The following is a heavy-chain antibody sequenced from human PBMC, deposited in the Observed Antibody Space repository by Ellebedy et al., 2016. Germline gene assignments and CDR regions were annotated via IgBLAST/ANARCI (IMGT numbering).Heavy chain of an antibody. CDR3: ARRGAIGVDIWYYYMDV. CDR2: IKQDGGET. Sequence: GGSLRLXCAASGFSFSSYAMTWVRQAPGKGLEWVANIKQDGGETYYVDSVQGRFTISRDNAKKSLFLQMNSLRAEDTAVYYCARRGAIGVDIWYYYMDVWGKGTTVTVAS. CDR1: GFSFSSYA. V-gene: IGHV3-7*01. J-gene: IGHJ6*03. D-gene: IGHD2-2*01.